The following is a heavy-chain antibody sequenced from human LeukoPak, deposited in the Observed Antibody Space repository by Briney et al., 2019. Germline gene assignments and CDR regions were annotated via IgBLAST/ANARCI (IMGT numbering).Heavy chain of an antibody. CDR3: ARDSRDSSSWNIWFDP. V-gene: IGHV4-30-4*08. CDR1: GGSISSGDYY. Sequence: SETLSLTCTVSGGSISSGDYYWSWIRQPPGKGLEWIGYIYYSGSTYYNPSLKSRVTISVDTSKNQFSLKLSSATAADTAVYYCARDSRDSSSWNIWFDPWGQGTLVTVSS. CDR2: IYYSGST. J-gene: IGHJ5*02. D-gene: IGHD6-13*01.